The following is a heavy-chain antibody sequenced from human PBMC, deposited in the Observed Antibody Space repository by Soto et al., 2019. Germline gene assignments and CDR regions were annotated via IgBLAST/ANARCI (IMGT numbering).Heavy chain of an antibody. V-gene: IGHV1-8*01. CDR1: GGTFTSYD. CDR3: ARAYYLGYCSGGSCSFYDAFDI. D-gene: IGHD2-15*01. CDR2: MNPNSGNT. Sequence: ASVKVSCKASGGTFTSYDINWVRQATGQGLEWMGWMNPNSGNTGYAQKFQGRVTMTRNTSISTAYMELSSLRSEDTAVYYCARAYYLGYCSGGSCSFYDAFDIRGQGTMVTVSS. J-gene: IGHJ3*02.